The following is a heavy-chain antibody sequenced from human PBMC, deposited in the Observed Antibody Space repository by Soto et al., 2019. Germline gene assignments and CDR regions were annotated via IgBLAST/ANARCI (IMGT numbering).Heavy chain of an antibody. D-gene: IGHD3-22*01. Sequence: QLQLQESGPGLVKPSETLSLTCTVSGDSVTISDYYWGWIRQPPGQGLEWIGSIHYRGSTYYNPSLKSRVTIAGDTSKKQFSLKLTSVTAADAAVYYCAANDSGGSYAEYWAQGTLVTVSA. CDR3: AANDSGGSYAEY. V-gene: IGHV4-39*01. J-gene: IGHJ4*02. CDR2: IHYRGST. CDR1: GDSVTISDYY.